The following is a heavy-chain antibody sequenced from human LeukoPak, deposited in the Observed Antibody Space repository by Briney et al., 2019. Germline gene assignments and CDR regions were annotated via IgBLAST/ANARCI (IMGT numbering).Heavy chain of an antibody. D-gene: IGHD3-22*01. J-gene: IGHJ1*01. CDR1: GGSISSYY. CDR3: ASPRGDDSGGYYTWYFHH. CDR2: MYNSGST. V-gene: IGHV4-59*08. Sequence: PSETLSLTCTVSGGSISSYYWSWIRQPPGKGLEWIGYMYNSGSTNYNPSLKSRVTILVDTSKNQFSLKLSSVTAADTAVYFCASPRGDDSGGYYTWYFHHWGQGILVTVSS.